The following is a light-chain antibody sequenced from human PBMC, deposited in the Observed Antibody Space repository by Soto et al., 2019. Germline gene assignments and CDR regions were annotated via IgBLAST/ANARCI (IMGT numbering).Light chain of an antibody. CDR2: GAS. J-gene: IGKJ5*01. CDR1: QSVSSN. V-gene: IGKV3-15*01. Sequence: EIVITQSPSTLSGSPGERATLSCRASQSVSSNLAWYQQKPGQAPRLLIYGASTRATGIPARFSGSGSGTEFTLTISRLEPEDFAVYYCQQYGNPPVTFGQGTRLAI. CDR3: QQYGNPPVT.